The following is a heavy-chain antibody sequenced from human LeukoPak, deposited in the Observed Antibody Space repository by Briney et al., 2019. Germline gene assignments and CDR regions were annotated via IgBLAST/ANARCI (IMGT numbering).Heavy chain of an antibody. Sequence: GGSLRLSCAASGFTFSNARMSWVRQAPGKGLEWVGRIKSKTDGGTTDYAAPVKGRFTISRDDSKNTLYLQMNSLKTEDTAVYYCTTDFSITMIVPIDYWGQGTLVTVSS. D-gene: IGHD3-22*01. CDR1: GFTFSNAR. J-gene: IGHJ4*02. CDR3: TTDFSITMIVPIDY. V-gene: IGHV3-15*01. CDR2: IKSKTDGGTT.